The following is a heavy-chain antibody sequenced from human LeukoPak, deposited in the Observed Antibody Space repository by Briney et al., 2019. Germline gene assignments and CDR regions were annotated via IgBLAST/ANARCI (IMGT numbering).Heavy chain of an antibody. CDR2: ITGSGTTT. V-gene: IGHV3-23*01. D-gene: IGHD6-25*01. Sequence: GGSLRLSCAASRFTFNSYGMSGVRQAPGKGLEWVSAITGSGTTTYYADSVRGRFSISRDNSRNTLYLQMSSLRAEDTAVFYCARARGGFDFDIWGQGTMVTVSS. J-gene: IGHJ3*02. CDR3: ARARGGFDFDI. CDR1: RFTFNSYG.